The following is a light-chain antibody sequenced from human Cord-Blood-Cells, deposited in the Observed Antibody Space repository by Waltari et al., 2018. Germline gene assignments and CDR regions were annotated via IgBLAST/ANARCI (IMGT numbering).Light chain of an antibody. CDR2: WAS. CDR1: QSVLFSSNNKNY. Sequence: DIVMTQPPDSLAVTLGERATIDCKSSQSVLFSSNNKNYLAWYQQKPGKPPNLLIYWASTRESGVPDRFSGSGSGTDFTLTISSLQAEDVAVYYCQQYYSTPWTFGQGTKVEIK. J-gene: IGKJ1*01. V-gene: IGKV4-1*01. CDR3: QQYYSTPWT.